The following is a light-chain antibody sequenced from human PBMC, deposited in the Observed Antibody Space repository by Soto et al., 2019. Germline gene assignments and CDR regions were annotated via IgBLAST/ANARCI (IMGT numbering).Light chain of an antibody. J-gene: IGKJ5*01. CDR1: QSVLYSSNNKNY. Sequence: DIVMTQSPDSLAVSLGERATINCRSSQSVLYSSNNKNYLAWFQQKPGQPPNLLIYWASTRETGVPDRFSGSGSGTEFTLTISSLQAEDVAVYYCQQYYSTPITFGQGTRLEMK. CDR2: WAS. CDR3: QQYYSTPIT. V-gene: IGKV4-1*01.